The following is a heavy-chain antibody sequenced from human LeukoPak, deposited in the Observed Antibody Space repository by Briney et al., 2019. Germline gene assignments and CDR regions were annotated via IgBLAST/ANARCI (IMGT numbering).Heavy chain of an antibody. Sequence: PGGSLKLSCVGSGFTFAKYAMTWVREAPGKGLEWVSDISGSGNVTYYAESVKGRFTISRDNSKRTLYLQMGSLRADDTAIYYCAKDRAGANWGQGTLVLVSS. CDR1: GFTFAKYA. CDR2: ISGSGNVT. J-gene: IGHJ4*02. V-gene: IGHV3-23*01. CDR3: AKDRAGAN.